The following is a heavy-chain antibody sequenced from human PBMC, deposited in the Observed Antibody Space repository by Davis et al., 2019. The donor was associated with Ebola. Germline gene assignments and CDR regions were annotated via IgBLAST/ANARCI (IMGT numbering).Heavy chain of an antibody. D-gene: IGHD3-10*01. Sequence: AASVKVSCKVSGYTFTAFFIHWVRQAPGQGLEWMGRINPNSGGTNYAQKFQGRVTMTRDTSISTAYMELSRLRSDDTAVYYCAREVLGLDPWGQGTLVTVSS. V-gene: IGHV1-2*06. J-gene: IGHJ5*02. CDR1: GYTFTAFF. CDR2: INPNSGGT. CDR3: AREVLGLDP.